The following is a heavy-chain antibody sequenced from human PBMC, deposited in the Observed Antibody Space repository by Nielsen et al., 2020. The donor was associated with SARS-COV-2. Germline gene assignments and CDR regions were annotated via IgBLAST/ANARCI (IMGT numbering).Heavy chain of an antibody. V-gene: IGHV3-11*01. CDR2: IGSGI. CDR1: GFTSGDYY. D-gene: IGHD5-24*01. J-gene: IGHJ6*02. CDR3: ARQRYGLDV. Sequence: GESLKISCAASGFTSGDYYMSWIRQAPGKGQEWISHIGSGIRYADSVRGRFTISRDNAKNSLYLEMNSLRPEDTALYYCARQRYGLDVWGQGTTVTVTS.